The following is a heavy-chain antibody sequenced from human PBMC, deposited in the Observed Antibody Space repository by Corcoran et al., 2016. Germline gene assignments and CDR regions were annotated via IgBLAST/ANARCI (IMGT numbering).Heavy chain of an antibody. Sequence: QVQLVQSGAEVKKPGASVKVSCKASGYTFTGYYMHWVRQAPGQGLEWMGWINPNSGGTNYAQRFQGRVTMTRDTSISTAYMELSRLRSDDTAVYYCARTYYDFWSGYCFDHWGQGTLVTVSS. J-gene: IGHJ4*02. V-gene: IGHV1-2*02. CDR2: INPNSGGT. CDR3: ARTYYDFWSGYCFDH. D-gene: IGHD3-3*01. CDR1: GYTFTGYY.